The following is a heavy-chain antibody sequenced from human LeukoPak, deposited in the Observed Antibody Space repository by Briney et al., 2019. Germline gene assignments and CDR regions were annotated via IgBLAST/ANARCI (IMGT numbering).Heavy chain of an antibody. CDR2: IYYSGST. CDR1: GGSISSSSYY. D-gene: IGHD2-15*01. V-gene: IGHV4-39*01. J-gene: IGHJ4*02. CDR3: ARPRGWRGYLDY. Sequence: SETLSHTCTVSGGSISSSSYYWGWIRQPPGKGLEWIGSIYYSGSTYYNPSLKSRVTISVDTSKNQFSLKLSSVTAADTAVYYCARPRGWRGYLDYWGQGTLVTVSS.